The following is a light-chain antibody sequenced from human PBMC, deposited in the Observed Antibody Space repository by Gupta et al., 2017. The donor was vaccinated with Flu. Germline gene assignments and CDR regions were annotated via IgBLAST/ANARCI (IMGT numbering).Light chain of an antibody. CDR3: QQDNSYPWT. V-gene: IGKV1-5*03. CDR2: KAS. Sequence: DIQMTQSPSTLSASVGDRVSITCRASQSISSWLAWYQQKPGKAPKLLIYKASSLESGAPSRFSGSGSGTEFTLTISSLQPDDFATYYCQQDNSYPWTFGQGTKVEIK. CDR1: QSISSW. J-gene: IGKJ1*01.